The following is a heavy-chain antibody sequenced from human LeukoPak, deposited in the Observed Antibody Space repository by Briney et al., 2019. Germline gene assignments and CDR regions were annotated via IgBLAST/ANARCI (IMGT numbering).Heavy chain of an antibody. CDR1: GFTFSSYA. CDR2: ISGSGGNT. J-gene: IGHJ4*02. V-gene: IGHV3-23*01. D-gene: IGHD6-13*01. CDR3: AKYSSSWFDY. Sequence: PGGSLRLSCAASGFTFSSYAMSWVRQAPGKGLEWVSAISGSGGNTYFADSVKGRFTISRDNSKNTLYLQMNSLRAEDTAVYYCAKYSSSWFDYWGQGTLVTVSS.